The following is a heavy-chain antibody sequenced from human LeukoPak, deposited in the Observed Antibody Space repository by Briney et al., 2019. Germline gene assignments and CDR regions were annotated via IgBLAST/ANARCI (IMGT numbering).Heavy chain of an antibody. D-gene: IGHD3-16*01. V-gene: IGHV1-69*05. J-gene: IGHJ3*02. Sequence: VKVSCKASGGTFSSYAISWVRQAPGQGLEWMGRIIPMFGTANYAPKFQGRVTITTDESSSTAYMELSSLRSEDTAVYYCASRGGPLDGFDIWGQGTMVTVSS. CDR1: GGTFSSYA. CDR2: IIPMFGTA. CDR3: ASRGGPLDGFDI.